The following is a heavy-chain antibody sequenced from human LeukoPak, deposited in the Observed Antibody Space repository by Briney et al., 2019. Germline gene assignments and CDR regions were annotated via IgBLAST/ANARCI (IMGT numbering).Heavy chain of an antibody. J-gene: IGHJ4*02. Sequence: SETLSLTCAVYGGSFSGYYWSWIRQPPGKGLEWIGEINHSGSTNYNPSLKSRVTISVDTSKNQFSLKLSSVAAADTAVYYCARDPVTFGARTGNEHDYWGQGTLVTVSS. CDR2: INHSGST. V-gene: IGHV4-34*01. CDR3: ARDPVTFGARTGNEHDY. D-gene: IGHD3-16*01. CDR1: GGSFSGYY.